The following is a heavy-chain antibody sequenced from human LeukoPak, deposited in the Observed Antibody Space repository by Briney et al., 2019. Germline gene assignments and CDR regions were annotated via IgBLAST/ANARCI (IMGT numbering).Heavy chain of an antibody. Sequence: PGGSLRLSCAASGFTFSSYSMNWVRQAPGKGLEWVSSISSSSYIYYADSVKGRFTISRDNAKNSLYLQMNSLRAEDTAVYYCARVRYCSRGSCYSPFDYCGQGTLVTVSS. V-gene: IGHV3-21*01. CDR2: ISSSSYI. CDR1: GFTFSSYS. J-gene: IGHJ4*02. D-gene: IGHD2-15*01. CDR3: ARVRYCSRGSCYSPFDY.